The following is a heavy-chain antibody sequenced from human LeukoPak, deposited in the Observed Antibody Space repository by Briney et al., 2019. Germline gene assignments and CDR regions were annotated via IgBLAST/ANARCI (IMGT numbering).Heavy chain of an antibody. V-gene: IGHV4-34*01. CDR2: INHSGST. D-gene: IGHD3-10*01. CDR3: ARGFLRSGSPTLDV. CDR1: GGSFSGYY. Sequence: SETLSLTCAVYGGSFSGYYWSWIRQPPGKGLEWIGEINHSGSTNYNPSLKSRVTISVDTSKNQFSLKLSSVTAADTAVYYCARGFLRSGSPTLDVWGKGTMVTVSS. J-gene: IGHJ6*04.